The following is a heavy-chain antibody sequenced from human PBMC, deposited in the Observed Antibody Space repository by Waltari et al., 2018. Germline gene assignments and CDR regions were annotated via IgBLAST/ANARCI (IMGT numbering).Heavy chain of an antibody. J-gene: IGHJ4*02. D-gene: IGHD6-13*01. Sequence: EVQLVESGGGLAQPGGSLRLACAACGLGFSNYWMTWVRQASGKGPEWVANIKEDGSEKYYMDSVKGRFTISRDNAKNSLYLQMNNLRVEDTAVYYCTRGGLDSSWYWRDWGQGTLVTVSS. CDR3: TRGGLDSSWYWRD. CDR2: IKEDGSEK. CDR1: GLGFSNYW. V-gene: IGHV3-7*01.